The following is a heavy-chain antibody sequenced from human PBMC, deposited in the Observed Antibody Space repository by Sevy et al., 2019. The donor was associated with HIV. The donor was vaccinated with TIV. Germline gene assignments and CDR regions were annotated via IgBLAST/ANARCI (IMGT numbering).Heavy chain of an antibody. D-gene: IGHD5-18*01. Sequence: GALRLSCAASEFTVSHNYMKWVRQAPGKGLEWVSVIYSDGSTYHADSVKGRFTISRDNSKNTLYLQMNSLRVEDTAVYYCARGKSGYGYGLDYWGQGTLVTVSS. CDR3: ARGKSGYGYGLDY. V-gene: IGHV3-66*01. CDR1: EFTVSHNY. J-gene: IGHJ4*02. CDR2: IYSDGST.